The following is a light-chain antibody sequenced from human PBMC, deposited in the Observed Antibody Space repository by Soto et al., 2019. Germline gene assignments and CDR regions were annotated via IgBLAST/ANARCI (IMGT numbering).Light chain of an antibody. V-gene: IGKV3-20*01. CDR2: GAS. CDR1: QSVSSNY. Sequence: DIVLTQSPCTLSLSPGERATLSCRASQSVSSNYLAWYQQKPGQAPRLLIYGASSRATGIPDRFSGSGSGTDFTLTISRLEPEDFAVYYCQQYGSSPQTFGQGTRLEIK. CDR3: QQYGSSPQT. J-gene: IGKJ5*01.